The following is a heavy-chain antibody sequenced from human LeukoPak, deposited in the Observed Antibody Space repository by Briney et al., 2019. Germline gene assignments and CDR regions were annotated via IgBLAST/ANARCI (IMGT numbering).Heavy chain of an antibody. CDR3: AKESTYYFDY. Sequence: PGGSLRLSCAGSGFTFSQAWMSWVRQAPGKGLEWVSAISGSGGSTYYADSVKGRFTISRDNSKNTLYLQMNSLRAEDTAVYYCAKESTYYFDYWGQGTLVTVSS. CDR1: GFTFSQAW. CDR2: ISGSGGST. V-gene: IGHV3-23*01. J-gene: IGHJ4*02.